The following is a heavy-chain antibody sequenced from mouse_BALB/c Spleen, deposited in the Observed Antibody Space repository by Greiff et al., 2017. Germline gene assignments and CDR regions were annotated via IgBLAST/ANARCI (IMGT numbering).Heavy chain of an antibody. D-gene: IGHD1-1*01. CDR3: ARGTVVAGDD. V-gene: IGHV1S56*01. Sequence: QVQLQQSGPELVKPGASVRISCKASGYTFTSYYIHWVKQRPGQGLEWIGWIYPGNVNTKYNEKFKGKATLTADKSSSTAYMQLSSLTSEDSAVYFCARGTVVAGDDWGQGTSVTVSS. CDR2: IYPGNVNT. CDR1: GYTFTSYY. J-gene: IGHJ4*01.